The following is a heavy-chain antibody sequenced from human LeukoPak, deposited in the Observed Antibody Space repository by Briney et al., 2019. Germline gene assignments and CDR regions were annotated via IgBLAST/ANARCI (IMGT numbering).Heavy chain of an antibody. CDR3: ARHVRNYDILTGYLGYYYYMDV. Sequence: PSETLSLTCTVSGGSISGSSYYWGWIRQPPGKGLEWIGSIYYSGSTYYNPSLKSRVTISVDTSKNQFSLKLSSVTAADTAVYYCARHVRNYDILTGYLGYYYYMDVWGKGTTVTVSS. CDR2: IYYSGST. CDR1: GGSISGSSYY. J-gene: IGHJ6*03. D-gene: IGHD3-9*01. V-gene: IGHV4-39*01.